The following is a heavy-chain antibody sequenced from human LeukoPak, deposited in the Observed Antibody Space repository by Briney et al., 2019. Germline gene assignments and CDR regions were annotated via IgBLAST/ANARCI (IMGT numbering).Heavy chain of an antibody. Sequence: PSETLSLTCTVSGGSISSSSYYWGWIRQPPGKGLEWIGSIYYSGSTYYNPSLKSRVTMSVDTSKNQFSLKLSSVTAADTAVYYCARDTYYYDSSGYYPLRYWGQGTLVTVSS. CDR2: IYYSGST. J-gene: IGHJ4*02. CDR3: ARDTYYYDSSGYYPLRY. CDR1: GGSISSSSYY. V-gene: IGHV4-39*07. D-gene: IGHD3-22*01.